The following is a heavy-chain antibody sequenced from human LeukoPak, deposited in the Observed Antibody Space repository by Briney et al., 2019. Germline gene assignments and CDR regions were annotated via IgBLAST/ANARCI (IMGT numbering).Heavy chain of an antibody. D-gene: IGHD6-19*01. Sequence: GGSLRLSCAASGFSFATYAMTWVRQAPGKGLEWVSTITGSGTTTDYADSVKGRFTISRDNSKNTVYLQMNSLRAEDTAVYYCARALRLAVNLDYWGQGTLVTVSS. CDR2: ITGSGTTT. V-gene: IGHV3-23*01. CDR1: GFSFATYA. J-gene: IGHJ4*01. CDR3: ARALRLAVNLDY.